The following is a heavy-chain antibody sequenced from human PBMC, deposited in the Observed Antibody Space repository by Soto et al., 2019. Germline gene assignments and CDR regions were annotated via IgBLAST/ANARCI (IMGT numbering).Heavy chain of an antibody. J-gene: IGHJ4*02. CDR1: GFTFSGYT. CDR2: ISGSGSST. CDR3: AKDPSSIVVVPAAIPY. D-gene: IGHD2-2*01. V-gene: IGHV3-23*01. Sequence: GGSLRLSCAASGFTFSGYTMSWVRQAPGKGLEWVSAISGSGSSTYYADSVKGRFTISRDNPKSTLYLQMNSLRAEDTAVYYCAKDPSSIVVVPAAIPYWGQGTLVTVSS.